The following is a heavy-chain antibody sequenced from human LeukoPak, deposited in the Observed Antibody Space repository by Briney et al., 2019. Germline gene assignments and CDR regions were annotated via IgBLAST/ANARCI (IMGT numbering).Heavy chain of an antibody. CDR3: ARGGSSGYYYPDAFDI. Sequence: QTGGSLRLSCAASGFTFSSYGKHWVRPAPGKGLEWVAVIWYDGSNKYYADSVKGRFTISRDNSKNTLYLQMNSLRAEDTAVYYCARGGSSGYYYPDAFDIWGQGTMVTVSS. D-gene: IGHD3-22*01. CDR1: GFTFSSYG. CDR2: IWYDGSNK. J-gene: IGHJ3*02. V-gene: IGHV3-33*01.